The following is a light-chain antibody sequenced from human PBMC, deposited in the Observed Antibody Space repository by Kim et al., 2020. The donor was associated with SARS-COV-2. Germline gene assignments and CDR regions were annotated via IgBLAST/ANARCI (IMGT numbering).Light chain of an antibody. Sequence: PGERAALSCRASQSVSSYLAWYQQKPGKAPRLLIYDASNRATGIPARFSGSGSGTDFTLTISSLEPEDFAVYYCQQHSNWPPALTFGGGTKVDIK. CDR1: QSVSSY. CDR2: DAS. CDR3: QQHSNWPPALT. J-gene: IGKJ4*01. V-gene: IGKV3-11*01.